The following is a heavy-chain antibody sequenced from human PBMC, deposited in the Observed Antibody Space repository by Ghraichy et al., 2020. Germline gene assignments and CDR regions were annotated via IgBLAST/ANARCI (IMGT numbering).Heavy chain of an antibody. V-gene: IGHV3-64D*06. D-gene: IGHD2-2*01. CDR3: VNWLDQLPEISLGYYYGMDV. CDR2: ISSNGGST. J-gene: IGHJ6*02. CDR1: GFTFSSYA. Sequence: GGSLRLSCSASGFTFSSYAMHWVRQAPGKGLEYVSAISSNGGSTYYADSVKGRFTISRDNSKNTLYLQMSSLRAEDTAVYYCVNWLDQLPEISLGYYYGMDVWGQGTTVTVSS.